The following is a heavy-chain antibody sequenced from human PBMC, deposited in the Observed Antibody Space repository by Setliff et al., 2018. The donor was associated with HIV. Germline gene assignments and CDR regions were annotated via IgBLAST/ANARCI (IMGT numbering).Heavy chain of an antibody. Sequence: EILSLTCAVYGGSFSGYYWSWIRQPPGKGLEWIGEIIHTGSTNYNPSLKSRVTISVDTSKNQFSLRLSSVTAADTAVYYCARGRSCSSSSCYLVYYYYYGMDVWGHGSTVTVSS. D-gene: IGHD2-2*01. CDR1: GGSFSGYY. J-gene: IGHJ6*02. V-gene: IGHV4-34*01. CDR2: IIHTGST. CDR3: ARGRSCSSSSCYLVYYYYYGMDV.